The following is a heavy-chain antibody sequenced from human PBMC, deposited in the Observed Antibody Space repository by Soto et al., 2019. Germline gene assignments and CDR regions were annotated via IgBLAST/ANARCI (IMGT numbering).Heavy chain of an antibody. CDR3: ARLLVNNNWFSFDY. D-gene: IGHD1-1*01. CDR1: GYSFSSNW. J-gene: IGHJ4*02. Sequence: GESLKISCQGSGYSFSSNWIGWVRQMPGKGLEWMGIIYPGDSDITYSPSFQGQVTISADKSISTAYLQWSSLKASDTAMYFCARLLVNNNWFSFDYWGQGTLVTVSS. CDR2: IYPGDSDI. V-gene: IGHV5-51*01.